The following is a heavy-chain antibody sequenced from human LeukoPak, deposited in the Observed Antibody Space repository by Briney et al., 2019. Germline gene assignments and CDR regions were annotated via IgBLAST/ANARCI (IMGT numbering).Heavy chain of an antibody. CDR2: ISSSGNTI. D-gene: IGHD5-12*01. Sequence: GGSLRLSCAASGFTFSDYYISWIRQAPGKGLEWVSYISSSGNTIYYADSVKGRFTISRDNAKNSLFLQMNSLRAEDTAVYYCARARYSGYGIFDYWGQGTLVTVSS. V-gene: IGHV3-11*01. J-gene: IGHJ4*02. CDR1: GFTFSDYY. CDR3: ARARYSGYGIFDY.